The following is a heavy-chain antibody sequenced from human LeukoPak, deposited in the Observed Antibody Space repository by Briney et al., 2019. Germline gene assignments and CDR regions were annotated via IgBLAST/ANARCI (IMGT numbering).Heavy chain of an antibody. J-gene: IGHJ4*02. V-gene: IGHV3-23*01. Sequence: GGSLRLSCAVSGFTLTSFAMTWVRQAPGKGLEWVSSISGSGDPTYYADSVKGRFTISRDTSRDTLYLQMNSLRAEDTAVYYCAKYYYGSGSAFRALDYWGQGTLVTVSS. CDR1: GFTLTSFA. D-gene: IGHD3-10*01. CDR2: ISGSGDPT. CDR3: AKYYYGSGSAFRALDY.